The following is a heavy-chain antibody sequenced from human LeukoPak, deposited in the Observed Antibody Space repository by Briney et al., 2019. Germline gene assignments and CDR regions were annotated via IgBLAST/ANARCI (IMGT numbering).Heavy chain of an antibody. CDR3: ARGESMAGDAFDI. Sequence: GGSLRLSCAASGFTFSSYCMSWVRQAPGKGLEWVANIKKDRSEKYYADSVKGRFTISRDNAKNSLYLQMNSLRAEDTAVYYCARGESMAGDAFDIWGQGTMVTVSS. CDR1: GFTFSSYC. V-gene: IGHV3-7*03. J-gene: IGHJ3*02. D-gene: IGHD2/OR15-2a*01. CDR2: IKKDRSEK.